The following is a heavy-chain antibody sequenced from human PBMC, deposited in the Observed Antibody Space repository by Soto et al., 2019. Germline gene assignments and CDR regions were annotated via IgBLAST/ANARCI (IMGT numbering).Heavy chain of an antibody. J-gene: IGHJ6*02. Sequence: QVQLVQSGAEVKKPGSSVKVSCKAPGGTFSSYAISWVRQAPGQGLEWMGGIIPILGTAKYAPKFQGRVTITADESTSTGYMELSSLRSEDTAVYYCARSQGGSSSLDIYYYYYYGMDVWGQGTTVTVSS. CDR1: GGTFSSYA. D-gene: IGHD2-15*01. CDR3: ARSQGGSSSLDIYYYYYYGMDV. V-gene: IGHV1-69*01. CDR2: IIPILGTA.